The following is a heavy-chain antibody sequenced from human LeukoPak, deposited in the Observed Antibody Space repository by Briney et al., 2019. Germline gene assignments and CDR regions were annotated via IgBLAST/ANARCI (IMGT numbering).Heavy chain of an antibody. CDR2: ISYDGSNK. Sequence: PGRSLRLSCAASGFTFSSYAMHWVCQAPGKGLEWVAVISYDGSNKYYADSVKGRFTISRDNSKNTLYLQMNSLRAEDTAVYYCARARYDYGGAPYFDYWGQGTLVTVSS. D-gene: IGHD3-16*01. V-gene: IGHV3-30*01. CDR3: ARARYDYGGAPYFDY. CDR1: GFTFSSYA. J-gene: IGHJ4*02.